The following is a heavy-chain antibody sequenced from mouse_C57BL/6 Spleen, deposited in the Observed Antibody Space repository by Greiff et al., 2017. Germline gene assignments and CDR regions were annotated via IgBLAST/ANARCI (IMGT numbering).Heavy chain of an antibody. V-gene: IGHV1-75*01. CDR3: ARSELYSNSYYFDY. CDR1: GYTFNDYY. J-gene: IGHJ2*01. D-gene: IGHD2-5*01. CDR2: ICPGSGST. Sequence: QVQLQQSGPELVKPGASVKISCKASGYTFNDYYINWVKQRPGKGLEWIGWICPGSGSTYYNEKFKGKATLTVDKSYSPAYMLLSSLSSDDSAVCFCARSELYSNSYYFDYWGQGATLTVSS.